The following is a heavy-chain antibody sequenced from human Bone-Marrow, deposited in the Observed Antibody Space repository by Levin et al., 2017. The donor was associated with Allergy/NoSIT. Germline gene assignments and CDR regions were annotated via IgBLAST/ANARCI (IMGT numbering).Heavy chain of an antibody. CDR3: ARGEYSYGSGSYYLDY. CDR2: IYHSGST. CDR1: GDSIRSGGYY. Sequence: SQTLSLPCPVSGDSIRSGGYYWSWIRQHPGKGLEWIGYIYHSGSTYYNPSLKGRVTISVDTSKNEFSLKLSSVTAADTAVFYCARGEYSYGSGSYYLDYWGQGTLVTVSS. J-gene: IGHJ4*02. D-gene: IGHD3-10*01. V-gene: IGHV4-31*03.